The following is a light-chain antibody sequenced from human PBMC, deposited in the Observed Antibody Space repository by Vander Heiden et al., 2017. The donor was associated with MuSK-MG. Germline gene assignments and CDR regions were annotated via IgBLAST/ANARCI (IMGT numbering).Light chain of an antibody. J-gene: IGLJ3*02. CDR3: NSRDSSGNHPWV. V-gene: IGLV3-19*01. CDR1: SLRGYY. Sequence: SSELTQDPAVSVALGQTVRITCQGDSLRGYYASWYQQKPGQAPVLVIYGKNNRPSGIPDRFSGSSSGNTAALTITGAQAEDEADYYCNSRDSSGNHPWVFGGGTKLTVL. CDR2: GKN.